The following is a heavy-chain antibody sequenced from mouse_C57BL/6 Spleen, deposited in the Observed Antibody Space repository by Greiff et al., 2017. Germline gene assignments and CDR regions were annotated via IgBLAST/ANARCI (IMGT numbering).Heavy chain of an antibody. CDR1: GYAFSSSW. V-gene: IGHV1-82*01. D-gene: IGHD1-1*01. CDR2: IYPGDGDT. J-gene: IGHJ2*01. Sequence: QVQLQQSGPELVKPGASVKISCKASGYAFSSSWMNWVKQRPGKGLEWIGRIYPGDGDTNYNGKFKGKATLTADKSSSTAYMQLSSLTSADSAVYFCARDYGSSLDYWGQGTTLTVSS. CDR3: ARDYGSSLDY.